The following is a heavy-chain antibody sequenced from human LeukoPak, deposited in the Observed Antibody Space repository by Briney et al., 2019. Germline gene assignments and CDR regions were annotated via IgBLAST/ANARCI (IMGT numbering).Heavy chain of an antibody. CDR3: ARMSRYGLDY. V-gene: IGHV3-7*04. CDR2: IKSDGSEK. Sequence: PRGSLRLSCAASGFTFSGYGMSSVRQAPGKGLEWLANIKSDGSEKYYVDSVKGRFTIFRDNAKNSLYLQMNSLRPEDTAVYYCARMSRYGLDYWGQGTLVTVSS. J-gene: IGHJ4*02. D-gene: IGHD3-16*01. CDR1: GFTFSGYG.